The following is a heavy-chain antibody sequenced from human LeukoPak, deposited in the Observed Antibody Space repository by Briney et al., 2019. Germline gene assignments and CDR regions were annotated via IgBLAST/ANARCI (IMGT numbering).Heavy chain of an antibody. J-gene: IGHJ4*02. Sequence: SETLSLTCTVSGGSISSYYWSWIRQPAGKGLEWIGRIYTSGSTNYNPSLKSRVTMSVDTSKNQFSLKLSSVTAADTAVYYCTSQAGASSGWYLVSLDYWGQGTLVTVSS. V-gene: IGHV4-4*07. D-gene: IGHD6-19*01. CDR3: TSQAGASSGWYLVSLDY. CDR2: IYTSGST. CDR1: GGSISSYY.